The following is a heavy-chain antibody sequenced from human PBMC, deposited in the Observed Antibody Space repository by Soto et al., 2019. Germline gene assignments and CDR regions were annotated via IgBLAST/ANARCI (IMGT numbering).Heavy chain of an antibody. V-gene: IGHV4-4*02. CDR1: GGSVRAPDW. CDR2: VHISGHR. Sequence: QVHLQESGPGLVAPSGTLSLTCTLSGGSVRAPDWLNWVRQSPDKGLEGIAEVHISGHRNYNPSLRSRVSASIDNSKHQFYLALNSLPAPATAIYYCARVRQGCSANNCYFDPWGQGTQVPIYS. CDR3: ARVRQGCSANNCYFDP. J-gene: IGHJ5*01. D-gene: IGHD1-1*01.